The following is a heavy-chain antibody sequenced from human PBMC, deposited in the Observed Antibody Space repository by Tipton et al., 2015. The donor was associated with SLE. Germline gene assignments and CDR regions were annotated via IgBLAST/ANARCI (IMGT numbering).Heavy chain of an antibody. D-gene: IGHD2-15*01. CDR1: GGSFSGYY. J-gene: IGHJ4*02. CDR2: IYYSGST. Sequence: LRLSCAVYGGSFSGYYWSWIRQPPGKGLEWIGYIYYSGSTNYNPSLKSRVTISVDMSKNQFSLKLTSVTAADTAVHYCARGGGSPSYWGQGTLVTVSS. V-gene: IGHV4-59*01. CDR3: ARGGGSPSY.